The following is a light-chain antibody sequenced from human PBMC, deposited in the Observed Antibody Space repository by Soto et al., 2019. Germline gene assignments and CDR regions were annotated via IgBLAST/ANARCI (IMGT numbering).Light chain of an antibody. J-gene: IGKJ4*01. CDR3: QQFNTYPLT. CDR1: QGISSA. CDR2: DAS. Sequence: AIQLTQSPSSLSASVGDRVTITCRASQGISSALAWYLQKPGKAPKLLMYDASRLESGVPSRFNGSGSGTDFTLTISSLQPDDFATYYCQQFNTYPLTFGGGTKVEIK. V-gene: IGKV1-13*02.